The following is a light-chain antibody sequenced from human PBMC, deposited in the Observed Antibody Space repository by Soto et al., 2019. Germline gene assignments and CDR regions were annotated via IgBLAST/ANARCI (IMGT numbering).Light chain of an antibody. CDR2: KAS. Sequence: DIQMTQSPSTLSASVGDRITITCRASQSISNLLAWYQQKPGKAPKLLIYKASTLESGVPSRFSGSGSGTEFTLTISGLQHDDFATYYCQHYNSYSTFGQGTKLEMK. V-gene: IGKV1-5*03. CDR1: QSISNL. J-gene: IGKJ2*01. CDR3: QHYNSYST.